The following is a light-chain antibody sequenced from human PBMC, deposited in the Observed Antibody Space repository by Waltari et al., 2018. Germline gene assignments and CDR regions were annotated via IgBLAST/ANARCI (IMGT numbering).Light chain of an antibody. Sequence: DIQLTQSPSFLSASVGARVTITCRASQGISSYLTWYQQKPGKAPKVLIYGASTLESAVPSRFSGSGSGTEFTLTISSLQPEDFATYYCQQFNSYPRTFGQGTKLEIK. J-gene: IGKJ2*02. V-gene: IGKV1-9*01. CDR1: QGISSY. CDR3: QQFNSYPRT. CDR2: GAS.